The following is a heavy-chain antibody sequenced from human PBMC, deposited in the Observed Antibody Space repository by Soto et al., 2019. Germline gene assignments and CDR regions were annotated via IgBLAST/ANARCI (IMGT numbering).Heavy chain of an antibody. CDR2: ISAYNGNT. Sequence: ASVKVSCKTSGYTFIGHYIHWVRQAPGQGLEWMGWISAYNGNTNYAQKLQGRVTMTTDTSTSTAYMELRSLRSDDTAVYYCARDSRAAAENKEASRFYYYYYGMDVWGQGTTVTVSS. CDR1: GYTFIGHY. J-gene: IGHJ6*02. D-gene: IGHD6-13*01. V-gene: IGHV1-18*04. CDR3: ARDSRAAAENKEASRFYYYYYGMDV.